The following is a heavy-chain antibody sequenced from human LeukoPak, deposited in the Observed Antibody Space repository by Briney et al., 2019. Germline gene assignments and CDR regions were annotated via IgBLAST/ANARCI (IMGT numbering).Heavy chain of an antibody. J-gene: IGHJ5*02. D-gene: IGHD6-6*01. CDR1: GFTVSSNY. CDR3: ARDDSSSSCFDP. CDR2: IYSGGST. V-gene: IGHV3-66*01. Sequence: GGSLRLSCAASGFTVSSNYMSWVRQAPGKGLEWVSVIYSGGSTYYADSVKGRFTISRDNSKNTLYLQMNSLRAEDTAVYYCARDDSSSSCFDPWGQGTLVTVSS.